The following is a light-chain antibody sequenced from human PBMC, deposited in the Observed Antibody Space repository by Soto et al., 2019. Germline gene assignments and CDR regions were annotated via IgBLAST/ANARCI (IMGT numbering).Light chain of an antibody. CDR1: QSLLYSSNNKNY. CDR3: QQYYSTPWT. CDR2: WAS. Sequence: DFVMTQSPDSLAVSLGERATINCKSSQSLLYSSNNKNYLAWYQQKPGQPPKLLIYWASTRESGVPDRFSGSGSGTDFTLTISSLQAEDVAVYSCQQYYSTPWTVGQGTKVEIK. J-gene: IGKJ1*01. V-gene: IGKV4-1*01.